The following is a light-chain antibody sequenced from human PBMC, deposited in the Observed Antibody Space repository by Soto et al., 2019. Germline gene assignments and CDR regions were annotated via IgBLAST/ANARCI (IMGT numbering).Light chain of an antibody. CDR2: DAS. Sequence: ENVLAQSPCTLTLSLGQRATLSCRASQSVSSSHIAWYQQKPGQAPRLLIYDASNRATGIPDRFSGSGSGTDFTLTISRLEPEDFAVYHCQQYGSSPWTFGQGTKVDIK. V-gene: IGKV3-20*01. CDR3: QQYGSSPWT. CDR1: QSVSSSH. J-gene: IGKJ1*01.